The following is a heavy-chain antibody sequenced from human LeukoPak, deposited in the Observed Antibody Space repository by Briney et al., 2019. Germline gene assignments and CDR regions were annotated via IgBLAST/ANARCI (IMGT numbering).Heavy chain of an antibody. CDR2: MNPNSGNT. J-gene: IGHJ4*02. D-gene: IGHD5-18*01. V-gene: IGHV1-8*01. Sequence: ASVKVSCKAAGYTFTTYDINWVRQANGQGVEWMGWMNPNSGNTGYAQKFQGRVTMTRNTSISTAFMELSGLRSEDTAVYFCARRNTAMVAGLDYWGQGSLVTVSS. CDR1: GYTFTTYD. CDR3: ARRNTAMVAGLDY.